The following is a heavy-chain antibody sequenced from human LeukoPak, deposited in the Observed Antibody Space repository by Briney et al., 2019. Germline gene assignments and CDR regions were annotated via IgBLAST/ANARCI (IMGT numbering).Heavy chain of an antibody. CDR1: GFISSSYW. V-gene: IGHV3-7*01. Sequence: GGSLRLSCAASGFISSSYWMSWVRQAPGKGLEWVANVKQDGSERYYGDSVKGRYTISRDNTKNSLYLQMSSLRAEDTAVYYCATDRGWRTSGYYLYYFEYWGQGTLVTFSS. D-gene: IGHD3-3*01. CDR2: VKQDGSER. CDR3: ATDRGWRTSGYYLYYFEY. J-gene: IGHJ4*02.